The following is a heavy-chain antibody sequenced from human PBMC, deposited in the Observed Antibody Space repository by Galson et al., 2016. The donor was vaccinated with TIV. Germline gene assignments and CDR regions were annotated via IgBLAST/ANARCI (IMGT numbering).Heavy chain of an antibody. CDR1: GFTFSNAW. V-gene: IGHV3-15*01. D-gene: IGHD2-15*01. J-gene: IGHJ4*02. CDR3: VTGAVVAGT. CDR2: IQSKTEGGSA. Sequence: SLRLSCAASGFTFSNAWMTWVRQPPGKGLEWVGRIQSKTEGGSADYAAPVRGRFIISRNDSENTLFLQMNNLKTEDTAMCYCVTGAVVAGTWGQGTLIAVSS.